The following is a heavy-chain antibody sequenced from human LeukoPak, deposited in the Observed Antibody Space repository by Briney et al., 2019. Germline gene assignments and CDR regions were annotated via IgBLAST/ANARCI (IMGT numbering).Heavy chain of an antibody. CDR2: IYSGGST. CDR3: TYSYGLYEIDY. D-gene: IGHD5-18*01. J-gene: IGHJ4*02. Sequence: GGSLRLSCAASGFTVSSDYMSWVRQAPGKGLEWVSVIYSGGSTYYADSVKGRFTISRDNSKNTLYLQMNSLRAEDTAVYYCTYSYGLYEIDYWGQGTLVTVSS. V-gene: IGHV3-66*02. CDR1: GFTVSSDY.